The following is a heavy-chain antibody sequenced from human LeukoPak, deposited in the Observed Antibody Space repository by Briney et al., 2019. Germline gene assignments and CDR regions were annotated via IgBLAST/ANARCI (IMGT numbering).Heavy chain of an antibody. CDR3: AIGGDSTTSCYRCFNY. CDR2: IFPDDSDT. Sequence: GESLKISCKGSGYRFINYRIGWVGQMPGKGLEWMGIIFPDDSDTRYSPSFQGQVTISADKSISTAYLQWSSLKASDTAMYYCAIGGDSTTSCYRCFNYWGQGTLVTVSS. D-gene: IGHD2-2*01. CDR1: GYRFINYR. V-gene: IGHV5-51*01. J-gene: IGHJ4*02.